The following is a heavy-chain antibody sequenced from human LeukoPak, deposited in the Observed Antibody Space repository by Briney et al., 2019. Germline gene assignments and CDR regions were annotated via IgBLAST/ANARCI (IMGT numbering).Heavy chain of an antibody. V-gene: IGHV3-66*02. CDR3: ARDGGFGGPGGDNWFDP. CDR2: IYSDGGT. J-gene: IGHJ5*02. Sequence: GGSLRLSCAASGFTVSAKYMSWVRQGPGKGLDWISSIYSDGGTNYADSVKGRFTISRDNSKNTLYLQMNSLRPEDTAVYYCARDGGFGGPGGDNWFDPWGQGALVTVSS. CDR1: GFTVSAKY. D-gene: IGHD3-16*01.